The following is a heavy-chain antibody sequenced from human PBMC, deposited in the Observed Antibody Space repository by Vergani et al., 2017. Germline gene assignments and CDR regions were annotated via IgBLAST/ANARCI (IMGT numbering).Heavy chain of an antibody. CDR3: ARQILGVDVFDY. D-gene: IGHD2-8*01. CDR2: IYYSGST. V-gene: IGHV4-39*01. Sequence: QLQLQESGPGLVKPSETLSLTCTVSGGSISSSSYYWGWIRQPPGKGLEWIGSIYYSGSTYYNPSLKSRVTISVDTSKNQFYLKLSSVTAADTAVYYCARQILGVDVFDYWGQGTLVTVSS. CDR1: GGSISSSSYY. J-gene: IGHJ4*02.